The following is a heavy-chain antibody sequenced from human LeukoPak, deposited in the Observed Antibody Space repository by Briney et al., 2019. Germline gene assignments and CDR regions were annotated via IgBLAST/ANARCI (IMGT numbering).Heavy chain of an antibody. Sequence: PGGSLRLSCAASGFTFSSFSMNWVRQAPGKGLEWVSYISSSGSAIYYADSVKRLFTISRDNAKNSLYLQMNSLRAEDTAVYYCARGRVAVAGTPNLSHFDYWGQGTLVTVSS. CDR1: GFTFSSFS. J-gene: IGHJ4*02. CDR3: ARGRVAVAGTPNLSHFDY. V-gene: IGHV3-48*01. D-gene: IGHD6-19*01. CDR2: ISSSGSAI.